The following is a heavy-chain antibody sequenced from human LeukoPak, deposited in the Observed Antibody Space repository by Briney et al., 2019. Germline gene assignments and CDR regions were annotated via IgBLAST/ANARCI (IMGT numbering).Heavy chain of an antibody. J-gene: IGHJ3*02. Sequence: PSETLSLTCTVSGGSISSFYWSWIRQPPGKGLEWIGYIYYSGSTNYNPSLKSRVTISVDTSKNQFSLKLSSVTAADTAVYYCARGPYSYDSSGAFDIWGQGTMVTVSS. D-gene: IGHD3-22*01. CDR1: GGSISSFY. V-gene: IGHV4-59*01. CDR3: ARGPYSYDSSGAFDI. CDR2: IYYSGST.